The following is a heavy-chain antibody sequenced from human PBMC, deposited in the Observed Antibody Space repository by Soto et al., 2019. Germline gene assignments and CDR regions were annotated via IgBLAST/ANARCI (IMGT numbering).Heavy chain of an antibody. CDR2: ISSSSTI. V-gene: IGHV3-48*01. CDR1: GFTFSSYR. Sequence: SGGSLRLSCAASGFTFSSYRMNWVRQAPGKGRECVSYISSSSTIYYAYSVKGRFTISRDKDENSVSLQRNILIAEDTXVYYCAREYTACPLDYGLDVLVQATTVTVPS. CDR3: AREYTACPLDYGLDV. J-gene: IGHJ6*02. D-gene: IGHD2-2*02.